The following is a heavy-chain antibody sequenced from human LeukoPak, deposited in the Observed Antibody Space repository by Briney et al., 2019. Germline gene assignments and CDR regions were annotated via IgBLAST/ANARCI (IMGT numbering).Heavy chain of an antibody. CDR1: GFTFSSYA. J-gene: IGHJ4*02. CDR3: ARHLSTSSSWYGY. D-gene: IGHD6-13*01. V-gene: IGHV3-64*01. Sequence: PGGSLRLSCAASGFTFSSYAMHWVRQAPGKGLEYVSGISTNGGSTNYANSVKGRFTISRDNSKNTLYLQMGSLRAEDMAVYYCARHLSTSSSWYGYWGQGTLVTVSS. CDR2: ISTNGGST.